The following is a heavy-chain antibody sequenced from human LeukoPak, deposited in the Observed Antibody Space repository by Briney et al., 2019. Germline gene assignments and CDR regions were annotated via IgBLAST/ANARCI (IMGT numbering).Heavy chain of an antibody. D-gene: IGHD3-3*01. CDR2: IYYSGST. Sequence: SETLSLTCTVSGRSISSYYWSWLRQPPGKGREWIGYIYYSGSTNYNPSLKSRVTISVDASKNQFSLKLSSVTAADTAVYYCARVEYYDFWSGSYWFDHWGQGTLVTVSS. V-gene: IGHV4-59*01. CDR1: GRSISSYY. CDR3: ARVEYYDFWSGSYWFDH. J-gene: IGHJ5*02.